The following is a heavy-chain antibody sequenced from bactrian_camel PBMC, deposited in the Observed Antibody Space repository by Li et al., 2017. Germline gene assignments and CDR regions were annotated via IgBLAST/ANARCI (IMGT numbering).Heavy chain of an antibody. Sequence: HVQLVESGGDSVETGGSLRLSCAVSTARFSSYCLDWFRQGPGEERETVARVESDGSTTYSDSVKGRFTISRDNAKNTLYLQMNSLKPEDTAIYYCAAAKGLPDLLRGGYLSARSHNYWGRGTQVTVS. CDR1: TARFSSYC. V-gene: IGHV3S53*01. J-gene: IGHJ4*01. CDR3: AAAKGLPDLLRGGYLSARSHNY. D-gene: IGHD3*01. CDR2: VESDGST.